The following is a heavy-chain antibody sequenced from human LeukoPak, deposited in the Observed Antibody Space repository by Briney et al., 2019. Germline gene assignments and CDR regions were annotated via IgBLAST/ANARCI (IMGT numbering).Heavy chain of an antibody. CDR2: ISYDGSNK. V-gene: IGHV3-30*03. CDR1: GFTFSSYG. J-gene: IGHJ4*02. CDR3: ARATPDHYGFLEWLLEY. D-gene: IGHD3-3*01. Sequence: GGSLRLSCAASGFTFSSYGMHWVRQAPGKGLEWVAVISYDGSNKYYADSVKGRFTISRDNSKNTLYLQMNSLRAEDTAMYYCARATPDHYGFLEWLLEYWGQGTLVTVSS.